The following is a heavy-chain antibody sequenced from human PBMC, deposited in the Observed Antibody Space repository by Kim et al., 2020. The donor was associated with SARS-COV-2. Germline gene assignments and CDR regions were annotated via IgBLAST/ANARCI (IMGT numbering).Heavy chain of an antibody. V-gene: IGHV4-39*01. CDR2: IYYSGST. Sequence: SETLSLTCTVPGGSISSSSYYWGWIRQPPGKGLEWIGSIYYSGSTYYNPSLKSRVTISVDTSKNQFSLKLSSVTAADTAVYYCARSYSSSYDYWGQGTLVTVSS. J-gene: IGHJ4*02. CDR3: ARSYSSSYDY. CDR1: GGSISSSSYY. D-gene: IGHD6-13*01.